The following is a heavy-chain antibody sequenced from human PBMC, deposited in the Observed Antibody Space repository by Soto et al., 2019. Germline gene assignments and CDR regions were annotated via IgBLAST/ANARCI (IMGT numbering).Heavy chain of an antibody. Sequence: EVQLVESGGGLVQPGGSLRLSCAASGFTVSRNYMSWVRQAPGKGLEWVSVISSDGSTYYADSVKGRFTISRDNSKNTLYLQMISLTAEDTAVYFCAREASRGFFAMFAFDIWGQGTMVTVSS. CDR2: ISSDGST. D-gene: IGHD3-10*02. CDR3: AREASRGFFAMFAFDI. CDR1: GFTVSRNY. J-gene: IGHJ3*02. V-gene: IGHV3-66*01.